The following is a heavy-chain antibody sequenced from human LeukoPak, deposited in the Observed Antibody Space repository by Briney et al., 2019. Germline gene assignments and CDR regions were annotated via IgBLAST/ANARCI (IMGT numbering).Heavy chain of an antibody. D-gene: IGHD3-10*01. Sequence: SETLSLTCTVSGGSISSYYWSWVRQPPGKGLEWIGYIYYSGSTNYNPTLKSRVTISVDTSKNQFSLKLSSVTAADTAVYFCARELWGVADYWGQGTLVTVSS. CDR1: GGSISSYY. CDR3: ARELWGVADY. CDR2: IYYSGST. J-gene: IGHJ4*02. V-gene: IGHV4-59*12.